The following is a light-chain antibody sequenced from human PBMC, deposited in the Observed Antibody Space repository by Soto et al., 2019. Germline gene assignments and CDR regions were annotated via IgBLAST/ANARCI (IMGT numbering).Light chain of an antibody. Sequence: QSALTQPASVSGSPGQSITISCTGTSSDVGGHNYVSWYQQHPGKAPKLMIYEVSNRPSGVSNRFSGSKSGNTASLTISGLQAEDEADYYCSSYTSSSTRLYVFGTGTKVTVL. CDR3: SSYTSSSTRLYV. CDR2: EVS. V-gene: IGLV2-14*01. CDR1: SSDVGGHNY. J-gene: IGLJ1*01.